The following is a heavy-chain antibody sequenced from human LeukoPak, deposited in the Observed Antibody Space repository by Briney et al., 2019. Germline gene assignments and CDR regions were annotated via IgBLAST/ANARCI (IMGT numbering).Heavy chain of an antibody. Sequence: GGTLRLSCAASGFTFSSYSMNWVRQAPGKGLEWVSSISSSSSYIYYADSVKGRFTISRDNAKNSLYLQMNSLRAEDTAVYYCARDREYSNDAFDIWGQGTMVTVSS. CDR2: ISSSSSYI. J-gene: IGHJ3*02. D-gene: IGHD6-6*01. CDR1: GFTFSSYS. V-gene: IGHV3-21*01. CDR3: ARDREYSNDAFDI.